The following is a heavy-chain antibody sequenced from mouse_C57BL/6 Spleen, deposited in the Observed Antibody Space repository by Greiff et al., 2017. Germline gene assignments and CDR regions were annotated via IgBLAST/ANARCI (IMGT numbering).Heavy chain of an antibody. J-gene: IGHJ1*03. V-gene: IGHV1-7*01. CDR3: AVYYGSLSYWYCDV. Sequence: QVQLQQSGAELAKPGASVKMSCKASGYTFTSYWMHWVKQRPGQGLEWIGYINPSSGNPKYTQKFKDKATLTADTSSSPAYMRLSSLAYEDSAVYYCAVYYGSLSYWYCDVWGTGTPVTVSS. D-gene: IGHD1-1*01. CDR1: GYTFTSYW. CDR2: INPSSGNP.